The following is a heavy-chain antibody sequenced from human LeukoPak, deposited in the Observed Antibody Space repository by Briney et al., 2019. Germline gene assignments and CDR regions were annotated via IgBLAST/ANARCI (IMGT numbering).Heavy chain of an antibody. D-gene: IGHD3-10*01. CDR3: AKGVRITMVRGCFDI. V-gene: IGHV3-9*01. CDR2: ISWNSGSI. CDR1: GFTFDDYA. J-gene: IGHJ3*02. Sequence: GGSLRLSCAASGFTFDDYAMDGVRQAPGKGLEWVSGISWNSGSIGYAGSVKGRFTISRDNAKNSLYLQMNSLRAEDTALYYCAKGVRITMVRGCFDIWGQGTMVTVSS.